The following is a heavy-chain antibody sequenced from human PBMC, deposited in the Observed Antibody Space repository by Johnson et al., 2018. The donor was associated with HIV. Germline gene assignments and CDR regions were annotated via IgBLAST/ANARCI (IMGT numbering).Heavy chain of an antibody. CDR1: GFTFSYYG. V-gene: IGHV3-30*19. CDR3: ARARAKVVAGLDAFDI. J-gene: IGHJ3*02. D-gene: IGHD6-19*01. CDR2: ISYDGSNK. Sequence: QMQLVESGGGVVQPGKSLRLSCAASGFTFSYYGMHWVRQAPGKGLEWVAVISYDGSNKYYADSVKGRFTISRDNSKNTLYLQMSSLRAEDTALYYCARARAKVVAGLDAFDIWGQGTMVTVSS.